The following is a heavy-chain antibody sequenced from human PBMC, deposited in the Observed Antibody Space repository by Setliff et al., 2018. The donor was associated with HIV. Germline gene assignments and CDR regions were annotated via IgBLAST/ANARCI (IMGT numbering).Heavy chain of an antibody. CDR2: IKEDGSGT. CDR3: ARDRGRPDSFDI. D-gene: IGHD1-26*01. J-gene: IGHJ3*02. V-gene: IGHV3-7*01. CDR1: GFSFSSYW. Sequence: QPGGSLRLSCAASGFSFSSYWMSWVRQAPGKGLEWVANIKEDGSGTKYADSVKGRFTMSRDNAKNTLYLQMNSLRAEDTALYFCARDRGRPDSFDIWGQGTMVTVSS.